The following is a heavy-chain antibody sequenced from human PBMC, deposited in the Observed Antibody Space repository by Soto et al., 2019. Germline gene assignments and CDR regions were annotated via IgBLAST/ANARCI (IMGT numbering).Heavy chain of an antibody. CDR2: INHSGST. CDR3: ARSHHYYGSESYYFDY. CDR1: GGSFSGYY. D-gene: IGHD3-10*01. V-gene: IGHV4-34*01. Sequence: SETLSLTCAVYGGSFSGYYWSWIRQPPGKGLGWIGEINHSGSTNYNPSLKSRVTISVDTSKNQFSLKLSSVTAADTAVYYCARSHHYYGSESYYFDYWGQGTLVTVSS. J-gene: IGHJ4*02.